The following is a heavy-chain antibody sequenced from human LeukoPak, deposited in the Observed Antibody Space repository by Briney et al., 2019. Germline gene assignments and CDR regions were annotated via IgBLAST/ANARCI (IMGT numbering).Heavy chain of an antibody. CDR1: GYYFSGFY. J-gene: IGHJ6*03. CDR2: ISYSGST. D-gene: IGHD3-9*01. V-gene: IGHV4-34*01. Sequence: SETLSLTCVVEGYYFSGFYWTWIRQAPGKGLEWIGEISYSGSTKYNPSLKSRVTIEVDTSKKQISLNLSPVTAADTAVYYCAKGKAAHYHSVTDEYYYYLDVWGKGTTVIVSS. CDR3: AKGKAAHYHSVTDEYYYYLDV.